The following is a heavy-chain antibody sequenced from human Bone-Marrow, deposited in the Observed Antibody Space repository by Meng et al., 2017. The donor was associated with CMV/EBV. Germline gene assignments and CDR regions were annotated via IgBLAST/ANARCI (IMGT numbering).Heavy chain of an antibody. Sequence: GSISRSSYYWGWIRQPPGKGLEWIGSVYYSGSTYYNPSLKSRVTISVDTSKNQFSLKLSSVTAADTAVYYCARHAFEVDVVATVDYWGQGTLVTVSS. J-gene: IGHJ4*02. CDR2: VYYSGST. CDR1: GSISRSSYY. D-gene: IGHD5-12*01. V-gene: IGHV4-39*01. CDR3: ARHAFEVDVVATVDY.